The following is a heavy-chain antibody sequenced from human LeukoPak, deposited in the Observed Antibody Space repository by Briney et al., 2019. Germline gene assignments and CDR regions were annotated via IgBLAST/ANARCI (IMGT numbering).Heavy chain of an antibody. CDR3: ARGPRRGIVVVPAATKYHFDY. Sequence: SETLSLTCAVYGGSFSGYYWSWIRQPPGKGLEWIGEINHSGSTNYNPSLKSRGTISVDTSKNQFSLKLSSVTAADTAVYYCARGPRRGIVVVPAATKYHFDYWGQGTLVTVSS. D-gene: IGHD2-2*01. J-gene: IGHJ4*02. CDR1: GGSFSGYY. CDR2: INHSGST. V-gene: IGHV4-34*01.